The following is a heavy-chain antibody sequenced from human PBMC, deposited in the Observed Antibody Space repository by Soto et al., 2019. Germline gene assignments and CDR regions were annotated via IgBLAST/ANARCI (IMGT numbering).Heavy chain of an antibody. Sequence: GSLRLSCAASGLSLSEYTMSWVRHAPGKGLDWVSTVSTSSSNIFYAASVKGRFTVSRDNAKNTLYLQMDKLRAEDTAVYFCERGLGGVPVAADLEYWGQGTLVTVSS. J-gene: IGHJ4*02. CDR1: GLSLSEYT. V-gene: IGHV3-21*06. D-gene: IGHD3-10*01. CDR2: VSTSSSNI. CDR3: ERGLGGVPVAADLEY.